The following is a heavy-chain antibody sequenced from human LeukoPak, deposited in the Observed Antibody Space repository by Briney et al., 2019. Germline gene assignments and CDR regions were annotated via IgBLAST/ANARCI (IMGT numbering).Heavy chain of an antibody. V-gene: IGHV4-59*01. J-gene: IGHJ4*02. CDR3: ASSYCGGDCYSYFDY. CDR1: GGSFSGYY. Sequence: PSETLSLTCAVYGGSFSGYYWSWIRQPPGKGLEWIGYIYYSGSTNYNPSLKSRVTISVDTSKNQFSLKLSSVTAADTAVYYCASSYCGGDCYSYFDYWGQGTLVTVSS. D-gene: IGHD2-21*02. CDR2: IYYSGST.